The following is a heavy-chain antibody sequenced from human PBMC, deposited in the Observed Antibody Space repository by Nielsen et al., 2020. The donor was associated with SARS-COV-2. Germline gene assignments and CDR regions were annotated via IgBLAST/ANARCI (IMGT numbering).Heavy chain of an antibody. J-gene: IGHJ3*02. V-gene: IGHV3-9*01. CDR2: ISWNSGSI. CDR1: GFTFDDYA. CDR3: AKLPWFDAFDI. Sequence: GGSLRLSCAASGFTFDDYAMHWVRQAPGKGLEWVSGISWNSGSIGYADSVKGRFTISRDNAKNSLYLQMNSLRAEDTALYYCAKLPWFDAFDIWGQGTMVTVSS. D-gene: IGHD3-9*01.